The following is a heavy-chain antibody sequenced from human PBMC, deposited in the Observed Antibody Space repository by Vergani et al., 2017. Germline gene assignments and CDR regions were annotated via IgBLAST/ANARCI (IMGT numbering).Heavy chain of an antibody. CDR3: ATVDTAMVTVGNYYYYGMDV. Sequence: QVQLQESGPGLVKPSQTLSLTCTVSGGSISSGSYYWSWIRQPAGKGREWIGGIYTSGSTNYNPSLKSRVTISVDKSKNQFSLKLSSVTAADTAVYYCATVDTAMVTVGNYYYYGMDVWGQGTTVTVSS. CDR1: GGSISSGSYY. CDR2: IYTSGST. V-gene: IGHV4-61*02. D-gene: IGHD5-18*01. J-gene: IGHJ6*02.